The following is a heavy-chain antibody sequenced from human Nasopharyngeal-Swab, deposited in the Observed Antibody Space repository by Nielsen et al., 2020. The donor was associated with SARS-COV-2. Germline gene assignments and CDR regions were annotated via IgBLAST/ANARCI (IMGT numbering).Heavy chain of an antibody. Sequence: GGSLRLSCAASGFTFTDYYMTWVRQAPGKGLEWVSYITNGGIMTYYADSVKGRFTMSRDNAKTSLYLQMNSLRAEDTAMYYCARGLKGSGSYWSRSYFYMDVWGKGTTVTVSS. J-gene: IGHJ6*03. CDR2: ITNGGIMT. D-gene: IGHD3-10*01. V-gene: IGHV3-11*04. CDR1: GFTFTDYY. CDR3: ARGLKGSGSYWSRSYFYMDV.